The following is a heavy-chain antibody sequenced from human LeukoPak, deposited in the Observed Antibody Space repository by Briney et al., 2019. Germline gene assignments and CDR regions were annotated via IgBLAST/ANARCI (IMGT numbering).Heavy chain of an antibody. CDR3: AVNYYDSSAYYYEVGDY. CDR2: INLNSGGT. J-gene: IGHJ4*02. CDR1: GYTFTGNY. Sequence: ASVKVSCKASGYTFTGNYMHWVRQAPGQGLEWMGWINLNSGGTNDAQKFQGRVTMTRDTSLSTAYMALSRLESDDTAVYYCAVNYYDSSAYYYEVGDYWGQGTLVTVSS. D-gene: IGHD3-22*01. V-gene: IGHV1-2*02.